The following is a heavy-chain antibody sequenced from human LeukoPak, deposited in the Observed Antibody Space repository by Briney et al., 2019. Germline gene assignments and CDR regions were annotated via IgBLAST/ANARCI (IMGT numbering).Heavy chain of an antibody. CDR2: IYYSGST. CDR3: ARGSYYDFWSGYYISFYFDY. V-gene: IGHV4-59*12. J-gene: IGHJ4*02. Sequence: PSETLSLTCTVSGGSISSYYWSWIRQPPGKGLEWIGYIYYSGSTNYNPSLKSRVTISVDTSKNQFSLKLSSVTAADTAVYYCARGSYYDFWSGYYISFYFDYWGQGTLVTVSS. D-gene: IGHD3-3*01. CDR1: GGSISSYY.